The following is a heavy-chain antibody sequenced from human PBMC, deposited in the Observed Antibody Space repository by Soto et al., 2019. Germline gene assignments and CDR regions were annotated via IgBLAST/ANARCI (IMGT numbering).Heavy chain of an antibody. CDR2: IKQDGIGK. Sequence: GGSLRLSCAASGFTFSSYLMIWVRQAPGKGLEGVANIKQDGIGKYYVDSVKGRFTISRDNAKNSLYLQMNSLRAEDTAVYYCAPSAGFYRSGWYGDDLYGLDVWGQGPTVPVSS. V-gene: IGHV3-7*01. CDR1: GFTFSSYL. CDR3: APSAGFYRSGWYGDDLYGLDV. D-gene: IGHD6-19*01. J-gene: IGHJ6*02.